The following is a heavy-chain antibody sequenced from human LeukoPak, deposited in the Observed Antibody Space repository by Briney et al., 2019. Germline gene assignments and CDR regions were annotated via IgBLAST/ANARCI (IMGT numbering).Heavy chain of an antibody. CDR1: GFTFGDYL. Sequence: GRSLRLSCTASGFTFGDYLMSWFRQAPGKGLEWIGFISGGTKEYAASVKGRFTISRDDSTSIAYLQMNSLTTEDTDVYYCSRGSGWLSVYWGQGTLVTVSS. D-gene: IGHD6-19*01. V-gene: IGHV3-49*03. CDR3: SRGSGWLSVY. CDR2: ISGGTK. J-gene: IGHJ4*02.